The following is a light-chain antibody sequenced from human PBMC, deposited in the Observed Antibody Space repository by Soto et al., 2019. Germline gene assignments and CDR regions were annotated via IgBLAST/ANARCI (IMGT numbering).Light chain of an antibody. Sequence: DIQMTQSPSSLSASVGDRVTITCRASQSISSYVNWYQQKPGKAPKLLIYAASSLQSGVPSRFSGSGSGTDFNRTISSLQPEDFATYYWQQSYSTPPGTFGQGTKVEI. J-gene: IGKJ1*01. V-gene: IGKV1-39*01. CDR1: QSISSY. CDR3: QQSYSTPPGT. CDR2: AAS.